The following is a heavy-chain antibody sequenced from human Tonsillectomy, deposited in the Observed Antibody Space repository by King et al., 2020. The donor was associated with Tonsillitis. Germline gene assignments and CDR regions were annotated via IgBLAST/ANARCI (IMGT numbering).Heavy chain of an antibody. J-gene: IGHJ3*02. CDR3: ASRPDGFDI. CDR1: GYSFTNYW. Sequence: VQLVESGAEVKKPGESLKISCKGSGYSFTNYWIGWVRQMPGKGLEWMGIIYLGDSDTRYSPSFQGQVTISADKSISATFLQWSSLKVSDTAMYYCASRPDGFDIWGQGTMVTVTS. CDR2: IYLGDSDT. V-gene: IGHV5-51*01.